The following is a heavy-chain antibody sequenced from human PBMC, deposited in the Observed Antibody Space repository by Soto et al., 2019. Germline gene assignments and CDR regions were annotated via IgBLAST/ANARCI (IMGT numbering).Heavy chain of an antibody. V-gene: IGHV1-2*04. CDR2: INPNSGGT. CDR1: GYTFTGYY. D-gene: IGHD5-18*01. CDR3: ARARHTAMAKGYFDI. J-gene: IGHJ3*02. Sequence: ASVKVSCKASGYTFTGYYMHWVRQAPGQGLEWMGWINPNSGGTNYAQKFQGWVTMTRDTSISTAYMELSRLRSDDTAVYYCARARHTAMAKGYFDIWGQGTMVTVSS.